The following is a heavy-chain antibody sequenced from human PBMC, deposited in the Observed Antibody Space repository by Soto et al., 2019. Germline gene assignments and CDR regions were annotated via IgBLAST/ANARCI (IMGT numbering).Heavy chain of an antibody. Sequence: EVQLVESGGGLVQPGGSLRLSCAASGFTFSSYSMNWVRQAPGKGLEWVSYISSSSSTIYYADSVKGRFTISRDNAKNSLYLQMNSLRDEDTAVYYCARESSNRYCSGGSCFVDYWGQGTLVTVSS. CDR1: GFTFSSYS. CDR3: ARESSNRYCSGGSCFVDY. D-gene: IGHD2-15*01. CDR2: ISSSSSTI. V-gene: IGHV3-48*02. J-gene: IGHJ4*02.